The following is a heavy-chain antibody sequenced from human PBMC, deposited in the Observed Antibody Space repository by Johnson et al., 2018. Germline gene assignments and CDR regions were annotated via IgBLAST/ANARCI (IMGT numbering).Heavy chain of an antibody. J-gene: IGHJ3*02. CDR1: GFTFSSYS. V-gene: IGHV3-21*01. CDR2: ISSTTSYI. D-gene: IGHD2-15*01. Sequence: VQLVQSGGGLVKPGGSLRLSCAASGFTFSSYSMNWVRQAPGKGLEWVSSISSTTSYISYADSLKGRFTISRDNTKNSLYLQMNSLRAGDTAVYYCARVSLPYCRGGGCSPGAFDIWGQGTMVTVSS. CDR3: ARVSLPYCRGGGCSPGAFDI.